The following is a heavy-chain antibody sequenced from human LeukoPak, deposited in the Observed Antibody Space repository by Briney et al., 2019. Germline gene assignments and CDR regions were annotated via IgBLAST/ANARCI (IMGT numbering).Heavy chain of an antibody. CDR1: GGSISSSYY. Sequence: KPSETLSLTCAASGGSISSSYYWGWIRQPPGKGLEWIGSIRFGASTFYNPSLKSRVTMSVDTSANQFSLKLTSVTAADTAVYYCARAPGYFSWYFDLWGRGTLVTVSS. J-gene: IGHJ2*01. CDR3: ARAPGYFSWYFDL. D-gene: IGHD3-9*01. CDR2: IRFGAST. V-gene: IGHV4-39*01.